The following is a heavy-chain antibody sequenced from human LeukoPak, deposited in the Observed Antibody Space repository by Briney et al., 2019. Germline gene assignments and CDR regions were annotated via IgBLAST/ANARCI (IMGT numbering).Heavy chain of an antibody. J-gene: IGHJ4*02. D-gene: IGHD3-22*01. CDR3: ARSAAYYDSSGYYSYYFDY. CDR1: GGSISSGSYY. CDR2: IYTSGST. V-gene: IGHV4-61*02. Sequence: SQTLSLTCTVSGGSISSGSYYWSWIRQPAGKGLEWIGRIYTSGSTNYNPSLKSRVTISVDTSKNQFSLKLSSVTAAGTAVYYCARSAAYYDSSGYYSYYFDYWGQGTLVTVSS.